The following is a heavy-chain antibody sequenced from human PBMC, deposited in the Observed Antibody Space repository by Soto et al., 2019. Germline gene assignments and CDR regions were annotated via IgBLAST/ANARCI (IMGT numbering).Heavy chain of an antibody. CDR3: ARVYGDDSPFDS. J-gene: IGHJ4*02. CDR2: LNPTGDSP. D-gene: IGHD4-17*01. CDR1: LYTFTNFY. Sequence: QVQLVQSGAEVKRPGASVRLSCKASLYTFTNFYIHWVRQAPGQGLEWMGMLNPTGDSPTYAQRFQGRVTLTRDTSTSTVYMTLSSLTSDDTAVYYCARVYGDDSPFDSWGQGTLVTVSS. V-gene: IGHV1-46*01.